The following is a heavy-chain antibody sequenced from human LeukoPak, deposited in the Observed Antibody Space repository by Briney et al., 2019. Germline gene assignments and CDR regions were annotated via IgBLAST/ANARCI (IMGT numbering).Heavy chain of an antibody. V-gene: IGHV1-69*13. J-gene: IGHJ6*03. CDR2: IIPIFGTA. CDR1: GYSENFYG. Sequence: ASVKVSCKTSGYSENFYGITWVRQVAGQGLEWMGGIIPIFGTANYAQKFQGRVTITADESTSTAYMELSSLRSEDTAVYYCARGELLWFGESSYMDVWGKGTTVTISS. D-gene: IGHD3-10*01. CDR3: ARGELLWFGESSYMDV.